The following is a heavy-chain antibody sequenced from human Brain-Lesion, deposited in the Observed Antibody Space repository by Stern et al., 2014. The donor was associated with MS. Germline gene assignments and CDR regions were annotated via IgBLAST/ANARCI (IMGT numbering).Heavy chain of an antibody. J-gene: IGHJ6*02. D-gene: IGHD3-3*01. CDR1: GYIFTGYY. Sequence: MQLVESGAEVKKPGASVKVSCKTSGYIFTGYYIHWVRQAPGQGLEWMAWINRNTGGTKYAQKFQGRVTMSRDTSISTAYVELSSLTSDDTAVYYCARDQRGITIFGVVTDYYYLGMDVWGQGTTVTVSS. CDR2: INRNTGGT. V-gene: IGHV1-2*02. CDR3: ARDQRGITIFGVVTDYYYLGMDV.